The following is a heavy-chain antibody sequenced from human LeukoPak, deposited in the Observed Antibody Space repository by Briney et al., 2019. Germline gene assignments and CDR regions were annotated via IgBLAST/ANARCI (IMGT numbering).Heavy chain of an antibody. CDR1: GFTFSSYA. D-gene: IGHD6-13*01. Sequence: GGSLRLSCAASGFTFSSYAMHWVRQAPGKGLEWVAVISYDGSNKYYADSVKGRFTISRDNSKNTLYLQMNSLRAEDTAVYYCARDSGIAAAAPPYFDYWGQGTLVTVSS. J-gene: IGHJ4*02. CDR2: ISYDGSNK. V-gene: IGHV3-30-3*01. CDR3: ARDSGIAAAAPPYFDY.